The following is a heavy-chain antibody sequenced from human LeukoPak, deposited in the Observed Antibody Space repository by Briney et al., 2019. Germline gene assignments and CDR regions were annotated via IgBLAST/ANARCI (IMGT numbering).Heavy chain of an antibody. CDR1: GYTFTSYD. CDR3: ARGPSELGAFDI. CDR2: MNPNSGNT. J-gene: IGHJ3*02. D-gene: IGHD1-26*01. Sequence: ASVKVSCKASGYTFTSYDINWVRQATGQGLEWMGWMNPNSGNTGYAQKFQGRVTITRNTSISTAYMELSSLRSGDTAVYYCARGPSELGAFDIWGQGTMVTVSS. V-gene: IGHV1-8*03.